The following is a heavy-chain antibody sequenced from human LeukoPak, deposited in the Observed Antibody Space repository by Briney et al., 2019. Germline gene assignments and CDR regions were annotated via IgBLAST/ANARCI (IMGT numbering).Heavy chain of an antibody. D-gene: IGHD2-2*01. CDR1: GGSISSSSYD. V-gene: IGHV4-39*07. J-gene: IGHJ4*02. CDR2: FYSIGSP. Sequence: SETLSLTCTVSGGSISSSSYDWGWLRQPPGKGREWIGSFYSIGSPYYYPSLKTRLTTSVPTSKTQFSLNLSSVTAADTAVYYCARVKDIVVVPAVLFDYWGQGTLVTVSS. CDR3: ARVKDIVVVPAVLFDY.